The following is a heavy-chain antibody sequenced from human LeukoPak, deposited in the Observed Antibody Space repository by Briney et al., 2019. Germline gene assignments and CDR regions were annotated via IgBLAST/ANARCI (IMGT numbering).Heavy chain of an antibody. Sequence: GESLTLSCAASGFTFSSYSMNWVRQAPGKGLEWVSYISTSSSTIYYADSVKGRFTIYRDNAKNSLYLQMNSLRAEDTAVYYCATDQWVVLWNAFDIWGQRTMVTVSS. CDR2: ISTSSSTI. J-gene: IGHJ3*02. CDR1: GFTFSSYS. CDR3: ATDQWVVLWNAFDI. D-gene: IGHD6-19*01. V-gene: IGHV3-48*01.